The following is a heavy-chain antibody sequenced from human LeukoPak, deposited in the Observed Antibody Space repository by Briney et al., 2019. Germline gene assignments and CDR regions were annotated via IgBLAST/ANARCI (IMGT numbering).Heavy chain of an antibody. CDR2: INPSGGST. Sequence: ASVKVFCKASGYTFTSYYMHWVRQAPGQGLEWMGIINPSGGSTSYAQKFQGRVTMTRDTSTSTVYMELSSLRSEDTAVYYCASSIAAADTPSYYYYYMDVWGKGTTVTVSS. CDR1: GYTFTSYY. CDR3: ASSIAAADTPSYYYYYMDV. V-gene: IGHV1-46*03. J-gene: IGHJ6*03. D-gene: IGHD6-13*01.